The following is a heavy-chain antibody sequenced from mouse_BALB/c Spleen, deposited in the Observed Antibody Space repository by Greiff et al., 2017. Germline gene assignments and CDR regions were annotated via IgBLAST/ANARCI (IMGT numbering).Heavy chain of an antibody. D-gene: IGHD2-14*01. J-gene: IGHJ1*01. Sequence: EVHLVESGPSLVKPSQTLSLTCSVTGDSITSGYWNWIRKFPGNKLEYMGYISYSGSTYYNPSLKSRISITRDTSKNQYYLQLNSVTTEDTATYYCARRRYYRYDGWYFDVWGAGTTVTVSS. V-gene: IGHV3-8*02. CDR2: ISYSGST. CDR3: ARRRYYRYDGWYFDV. CDR1: GDSITSGY.